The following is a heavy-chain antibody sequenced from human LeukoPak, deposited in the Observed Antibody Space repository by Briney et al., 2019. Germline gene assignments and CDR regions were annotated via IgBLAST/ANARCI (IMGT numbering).Heavy chain of an antibody. CDR1: GYSISSGYY. D-gene: IGHD3-9*01. J-gene: IGHJ6*03. CDR3: ARRNYDILTGEEYYMDV. CDR2: LSHSGSS. Sequence: SETLSLTCTVSGYSISSGYYWDWIRPPPGKGLEWIGTLSHSGSSYYNPSLKSRVTISVDTSKDQFSLKLSSVTAADTAVYYCARRNYDILTGEEYYMDVWGKGTTVTISS. V-gene: IGHV4-38-2*02.